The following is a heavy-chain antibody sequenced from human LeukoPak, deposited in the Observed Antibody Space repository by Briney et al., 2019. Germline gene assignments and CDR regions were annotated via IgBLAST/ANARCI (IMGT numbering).Heavy chain of an antibody. D-gene: IGHD6-6*01. V-gene: IGHV3-11*01. J-gene: IGHJ4*02. CDR2: ISSSGSTI. CDR3: ARESGIAAREFDH. CDR1: GFTFSDYY. Sequence: GGSLRLSCAASGFTFSDYYMNWIRQAPGKGLEWISYISSSGSTIYYADSVKGRFTISRDNAKNSLFLQMNSLRAEDTAVYYCARESGIAAREFDHWGQGALVTVSS.